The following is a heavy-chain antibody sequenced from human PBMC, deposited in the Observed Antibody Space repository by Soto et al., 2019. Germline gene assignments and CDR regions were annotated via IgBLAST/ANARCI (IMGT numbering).Heavy chain of an antibody. CDR3: ARIGRLRWGDY. D-gene: IGHD4-17*01. Sequence: EAQVVESGGGLVQPGGSLRLSCAASGFTFSSYSMNWVRQAPGKGLEWVSYISSSGSTIYYADSVKGRFTISRDNAKNSLYLQMNSLRAEDTAVYYCARIGRLRWGDYWGQGTLVTVSS. J-gene: IGHJ4*02. V-gene: IGHV3-48*01. CDR1: GFTFSSYS. CDR2: ISSSGSTI.